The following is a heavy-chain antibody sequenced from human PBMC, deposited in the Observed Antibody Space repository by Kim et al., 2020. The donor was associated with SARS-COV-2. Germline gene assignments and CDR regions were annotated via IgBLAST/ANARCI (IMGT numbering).Heavy chain of an antibody. CDR3: ARDTTTAAADNYYYYGMDV. D-gene: IGHD6-13*01. J-gene: IGHJ6*02. CDR2: ISSSSTYT. Sequence: GGSLRLSCAASGFTFSDYFMSWIRQATGKGLEWVSYISSSSTYTNYADSVKGRFTISRDNAKNSLYLQMNSLRAEDTAVYYCARDTTTAAADNYYYYGMDVWGQGTTVTVSS. V-gene: IGHV3-11*06. CDR1: GFTFSDYF.